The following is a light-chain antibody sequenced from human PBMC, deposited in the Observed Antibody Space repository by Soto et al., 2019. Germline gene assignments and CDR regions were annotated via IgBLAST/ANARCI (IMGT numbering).Light chain of an antibody. V-gene: IGLV2-23*01. CDR1: SSDVGSYNL. Sequence: QSVLTQPASVSGSPGQSITISCTGTSSDVGSYNLVSWYQQHPGKAPKLMIYEGSKRPSGVSNRFSGSKSGITASLTISGLQAEDEADYYCCSYAVTPVFGTGTKVTVL. CDR3: CSYAVTPV. J-gene: IGLJ1*01. CDR2: EGS.